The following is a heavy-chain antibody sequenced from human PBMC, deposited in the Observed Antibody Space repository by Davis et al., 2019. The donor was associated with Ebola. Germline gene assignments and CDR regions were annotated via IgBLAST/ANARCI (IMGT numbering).Heavy chain of an antibody. V-gene: IGHV3-21*01. J-gene: IGHJ6*01. CDR3: TLLQEHL. CDR1: GFTFSRYS. CDR2: ITGGSDYI. Sequence: GGSLRLSCAASGFTFSRYSMNWVRQAPGKGLEWVSSITGGSDYIYYADSVKGRFSISRDNAKKSLYLQMNSLHQGPIGLPPGTLLQEHLWG.